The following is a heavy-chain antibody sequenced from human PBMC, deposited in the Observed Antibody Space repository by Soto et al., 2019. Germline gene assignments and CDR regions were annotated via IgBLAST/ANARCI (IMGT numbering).Heavy chain of an antibody. Sequence: QVQLVESGGGVVQPGRSLRLSCAASGFTFSSYAMHWVRQAPGKGLEWVAVISYDGSNKYYADSVKGRFTISRDNSKNTLYLQMNSLRAEDTAVYYCARDEAVAAELDYWGQGTLVTVSS. D-gene: IGHD6-19*01. CDR3: ARDEAVAAELDY. J-gene: IGHJ4*02. CDR2: ISYDGSNK. V-gene: IGHV3-30-3*01. CDR1: GFTFSSYA.